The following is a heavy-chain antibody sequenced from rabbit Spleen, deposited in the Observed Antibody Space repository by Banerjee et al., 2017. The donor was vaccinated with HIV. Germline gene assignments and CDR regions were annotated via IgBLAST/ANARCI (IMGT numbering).Heavy chain of an antibody. CDR1: GFSFSSSDY. V-gene: IGHV1S40*01. D-gene: IGHD2-1*01. Sequence: QSLEESGGDLVKPGASLTLTCTASGFSFSSSDYMCWVRQAPGKGLEWIGYIDPIFGVSYYATWVNGRFTISSHDAQNTLYLQLSSLTAADTATYFCVGRFAFRNGAYFDLWGPGTLVTVS. J-gene: IGHJ4*01. CDR3: VGRFAFRNGAYFDL. CDR2: IDPIFGVS.